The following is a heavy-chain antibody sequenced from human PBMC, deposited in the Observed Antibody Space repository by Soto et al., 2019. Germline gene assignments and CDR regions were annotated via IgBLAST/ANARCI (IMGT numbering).Heavy chain of an antibody. Sequence: QVQLVQSGAEVKKPGSSVKVSCKASGGTFSSYAISWVRQAPGQGLEWMGGIIPIFGTANYAQKFQGRVTCTEDGTTSTAYMELSSLRSEDTAVYYCAGGVNPSDAFDSGGQGTMVTVSS. CDR2: IIPIFGTA. V-gene: IGHV1-69*12. CDR3: AGGVNPSDAFDS. CDR1: GGTFSSYA. D-gene: IGHD2-21*01. J-gene: IGHJ3*02.